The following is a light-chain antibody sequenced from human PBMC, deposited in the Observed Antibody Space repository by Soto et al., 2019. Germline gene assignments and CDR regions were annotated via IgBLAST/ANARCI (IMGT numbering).Light chain of an antibody. J-gene: IGKJ1*01. CDR1: ESIRTW. V-gene: IGKV1-39*01. CDR2: AAY. Sequence: DIQMTQSPSTLSASIGDRVTITCRASESIRTWLAWYQHKPGKAPKFVIYAAYSLQSGVQSRFSGSGSGTDFTLTIRSLQPEDFATYYCKQSYSTPQTFGQGTKVDI. CDR3: KQSYSTPQT.